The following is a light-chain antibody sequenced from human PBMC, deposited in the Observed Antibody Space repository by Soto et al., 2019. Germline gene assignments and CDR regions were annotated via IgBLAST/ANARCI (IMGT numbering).Light chain of an antibody. CDR1: QSVSSNY. CDR3: PQYGSSPA. J-gene: IGKJ4*01. CDR2: GAS. Sequence: ILVSEPPCTLALSPGERTTLSFRASQSVSSNYLAWYQQKPGQAPRLLIYGASSRATGIPDRFSGSGSGTDFPLTSSRLEPEDFPVYYCPQYGSSPAFGGGTKVDIK. V-gene: IGKV3-20*01.